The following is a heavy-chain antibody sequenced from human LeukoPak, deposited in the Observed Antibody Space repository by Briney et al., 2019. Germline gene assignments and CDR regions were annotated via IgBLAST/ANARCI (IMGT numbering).Heavy chain of an antibody. CDR1: GFTFSSFW. Sequence: GGSLRLSCAASGFTFSSFWMTWVRQSPGKGLEWVANIKQDGSEKYYVDSVKGRFTISRDNAKNSLYIQMNSLRVEDTAVYYCARALRDGYNPFDYWGQGTLVTVSS. CDR2: IKQDGSEK. J-gene: IGHJ4*02. V-gene: IGHV3-7*04. D-gene: IGHD5-24*01. CDR3: ARALRDGYNPFDY.